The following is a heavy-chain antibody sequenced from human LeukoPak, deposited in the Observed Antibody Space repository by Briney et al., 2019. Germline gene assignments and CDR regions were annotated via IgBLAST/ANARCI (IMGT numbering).Heavy chain of an antibody. Sequence: GASVKVSCKASGYTFTDYYMHWVRQAPGQGLEWMGWINPYSGGTNYAQKFQGRVTMTRDTSISTAYMELSRLRSDDTAVYYCARDTGYIRPLFQYSSSHSFDYWGQGTLVTVSS. V-gene: IGHV1-2*02. CDR1: GYTFTDYY. CDR2: INPYSGGT. CDR3: ARDTGYIRPLFQYSSSHSFDY. D-gene: IGHD6-13*01. J-gene: IGHJ4*02.